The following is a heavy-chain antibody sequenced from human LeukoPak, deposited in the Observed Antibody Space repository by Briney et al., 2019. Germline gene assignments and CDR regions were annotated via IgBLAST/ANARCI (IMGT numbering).Heavy chain of an antibody. V-gene: IGHV3-66*02. Sequence: GGSLRLSCAASGFTVSSNYMSWVRQAPGKGLEWVSVIYSGGSTYYADSVKGRFTISRDNSKNTLYLQMNSLRAEDTAVYYCASTSNDFWRSAYYYYMDVWGKGTTVTVSS. CDR3: ASTSNDFWRSAYYYYMDV. D-gene: IGHD3-3*01. CDR1: GFTVSSNY. CDR2: IYSGGST. J-gene: IGHJ6*03.